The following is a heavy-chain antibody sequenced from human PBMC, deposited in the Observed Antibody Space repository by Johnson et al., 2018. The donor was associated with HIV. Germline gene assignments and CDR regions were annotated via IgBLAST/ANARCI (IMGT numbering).Heavy chain of an antibody. J-gene: IGHJ3*02. D-gene: IGHD6-6*01. Sequence: QVQLMESGGGVVQPGGSLRLSCTASGFTFSSYGMHWVRQAPGKGLEWVSVIYSGGSTYYADSVKGRFTISRDNSKNTLYLQMNSLRAEDTAVYYCATAGYSSSPYAFDIWGQGTMVTVSS. V-gene: IGHV3-NL1*01. CDR3: ATAGYSSSPYAFDI. CDR1: GFTFSSYG. CDR2: IYSGGST.